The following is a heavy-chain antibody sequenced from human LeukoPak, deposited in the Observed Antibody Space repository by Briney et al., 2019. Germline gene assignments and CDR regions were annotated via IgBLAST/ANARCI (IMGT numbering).Heavy chain of an antibody. CDR2: ISGSGGST. J-gene: IGHJ5*02. D-gene: IGHD3-22*01. V-gene: IGHV3-23*01. Sequence: PGGSLRLSCAASGFTFDDYGMSWVRQAPGKGLEWVSAISGSGGSTYYADSVKGRFTISRDNSKNTLYLQMNSLRAEDTAVYYCAKGASQDYYDSSGYGPWNWFDPWGQGTLVTVSS. CDR1: GFTFDDYG. CDR3: AKGASQDYYDSSGYGPWNWFDP.